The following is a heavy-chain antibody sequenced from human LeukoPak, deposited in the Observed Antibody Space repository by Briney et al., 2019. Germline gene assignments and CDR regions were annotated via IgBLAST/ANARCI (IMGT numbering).Heavy chain of an antibody. CDR2: IQSKTDGGTT. CDR3: TTQGHHYDSSGYNFVDY. J-gene: IGHJ4*02. CDR1: GFTFGDYA. V-gene: IGHV3-15*01. D-gene: IGHD3-22*01. Sequence: GGSLRLSCTASGFTFGDYAMSWFRQAPGKGLEWVGRIQSKTDGGTTDYAAPVKGRFTISRDDSKNTVYLQMNSLNTEDTAVYYCTTQGHHYDSSGYNFVDYWGQGTLVTVSS.